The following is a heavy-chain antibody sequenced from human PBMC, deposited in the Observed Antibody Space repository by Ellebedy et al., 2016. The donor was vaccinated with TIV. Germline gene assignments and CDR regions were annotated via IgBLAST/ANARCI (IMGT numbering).Heavy chain of an antibody. CDR2: IYPGDSDT. CDR3: ARRIYGDYGGHYYYGMDV. Sequence: GESLKISCTASGYSFTSYWIGWVRQMPGKGLEWMGIIYPGDSDTRYSPSFQGQVTISADKSISTAYLQWSSLKASDTAMYYCARRIYGDYGGHYYYGMDVWGQGTTVTVSS. D-gene: IGHD4-17*01. J-gene: IGHJ6*02. V-gene: IGHV5-51*01. CDR1: GYSFTSYW.